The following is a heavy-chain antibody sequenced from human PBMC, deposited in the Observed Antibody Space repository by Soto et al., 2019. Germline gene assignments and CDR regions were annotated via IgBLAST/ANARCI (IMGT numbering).Heavy chain of an antibody. CDR1: GYSFTSYW. Sequence: PGESLKISCKGSGYSFTSYWIGWVRQMPGKGLEWMGIIYPGDSDTRYSPSFQGQVTISADKSISTAYLQWSSLKASDTAMYYCARVSSGYSYGYLLDYWGQGTLVTVSS. CDR2: IYPGDSDT. CDR3: ARVSSGYSYGYLLDY. D-gene: IGHD5-18*01. J-gene: IGHJ4*02. V-gene: IGHV5-51*01.